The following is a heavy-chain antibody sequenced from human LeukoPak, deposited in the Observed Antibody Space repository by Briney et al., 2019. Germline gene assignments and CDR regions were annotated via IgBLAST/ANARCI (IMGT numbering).Heavy chain of an antibody. CDR2: ISSSSSYI. CDR1: GFTFSSYS. V-gene: IGHV3-21*01. D-gene: IGHD3-22*01. Sequence: GGSLRLSCAASGFTFSSYSMNWVRQAPGKGLEWVSSISSSSSYIYYADSVKGRLTISRDNAKNSLYLQMNSLRAEDTAVYYCARDQGYYYDSSGYNWFDPWGQGTLVTVSS. CDR3: ARDQGYYYDSSGYNWFDP. J-gene: IGHJ5*02.